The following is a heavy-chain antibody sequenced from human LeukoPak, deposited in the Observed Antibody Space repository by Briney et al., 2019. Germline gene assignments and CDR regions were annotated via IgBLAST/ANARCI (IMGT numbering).Heavy chain of an antibody. V-gene: IGHV5-51*01. CDR3: ASRQGYCSSTSCPGWWFDP. CDR2: IYPGDSDT. Sequence: GESLKISCKGSGYSFTSYWIGWVRQMPGKGLEWMEIIYPGDSDTRYSPSFQGQVTISADKSISTAYLQWSSLKASDTAMYYCASRQGYCSSTSCPGWWFDPWGQGTLVTVSS. J-gene: IGHJ5*02. CDR1: GYSFTSYW. D-gene: IGHD2-2*01.